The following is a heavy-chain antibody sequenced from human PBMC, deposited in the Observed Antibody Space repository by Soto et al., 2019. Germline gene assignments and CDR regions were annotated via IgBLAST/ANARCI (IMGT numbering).Heavy chain of an antibody. Sequence: PGGSLRLSCAASGFTFSIYWMSWVRQAPGKGPEWVASIKEDGSEIYYVDSVKGRFTISSDNAKNSLYLQMNSLRVEDTAVYYCANATYWGQGTLVPVSS. CDR1: GFTFSIYW. J-gene: IGHJ4*02. CDR3: ANATY. CDR2: IKEDGSEI. V-gene: IGHV3-7*01.